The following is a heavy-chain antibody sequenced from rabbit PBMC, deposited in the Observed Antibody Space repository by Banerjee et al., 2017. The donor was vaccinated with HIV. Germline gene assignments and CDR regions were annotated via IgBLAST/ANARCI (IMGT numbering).Heavy chain of an antibody. CDR1: GFSFSSNYY. CDR3: ARDWSTDDAGYGNL. Sequence: QSLEESGGGLVQPEGSLTLTCTASGFSFSSNYYMCWVRQAPGKGLEWIACIATGSSGFTYYASWAKGRFTCSKASSTTVTLQMTSLTAADTATYFCARDWSTDDAGYGNLWGPGTLVTVS. J-gene: IGHJ4*01. D-gene: IGHD4-2*01. V-gene: IGHV1S40*01. CDR2: IATGSSGFT.